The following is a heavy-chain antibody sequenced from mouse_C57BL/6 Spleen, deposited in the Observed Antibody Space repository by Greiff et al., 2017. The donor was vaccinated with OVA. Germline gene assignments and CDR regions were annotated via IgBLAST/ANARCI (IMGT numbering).Heavy chain of an antibody. CDR1: GFTFSSYA. J-gene: IGHJ1*03. Sequence: EVQVVESGEGLVKPGGSLKLSCAASGFTFSSYAMSWVRQTPEKRLEWVAYISSGGDYIYYADTVKGRFTISRDNARNTLYLQMSSLKSEDTAMYYCTRDRGYDSYWYFDVWGTGTTVTVSS. CDR2: ISSGGDYI. D-gene: IGHD2-3*01. CDR3: TRDRGYDSYWYFDV. V-gene: IGHV5-9-1*02.